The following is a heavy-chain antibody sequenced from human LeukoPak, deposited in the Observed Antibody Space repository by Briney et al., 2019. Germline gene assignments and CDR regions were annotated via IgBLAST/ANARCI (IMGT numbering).Heavy chain of an antibody. CDR2: ISGSGGST. CDR3: AKLDYGDYGYFDL. CDR1: GFTFSSYA. Sequence: GGSLRLSCAASGFTFSSYAMSWVRQAPGKGLEWVSAISGSGGSTYYADSVKGRFTISSDNSKNTLYLQMNSLRAEDTAVYYCAKLDYGDYGYFDLWGRGTLVTVSS. D-gene: IGHD4-17*01. J-gene: IGHJ2*01. V-gene: IGHV3-23*01.